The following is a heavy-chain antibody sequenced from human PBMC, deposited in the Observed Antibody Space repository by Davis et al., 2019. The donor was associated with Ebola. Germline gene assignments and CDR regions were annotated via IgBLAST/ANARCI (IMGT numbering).Heavy chain of an antibody. CDR3: ARRYCRGGSCFRNPFDH. V-gene: IGHV1-69*13. CDR1: GYTFTSYY. Sequence: SVKVSCKASGYTFTSYYMHWVRQAPGQGLEWMGGISPIFATANYAQKFQGRVTITADESTSTAYMELTSLRSEDTAVYYCARRYCRGGSCFRNPFDHWGQGTLVTVSS. J-gene: IGHJ4*02. D-gene: IGHD2-15*01. CDR2: ISPIFATA.